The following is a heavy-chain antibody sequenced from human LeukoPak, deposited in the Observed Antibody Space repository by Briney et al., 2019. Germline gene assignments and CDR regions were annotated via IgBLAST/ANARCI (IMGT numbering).Heavy chain of an antibody. D-gene: IGHD3-10*01. Sequence: GGSLRLSCAASGFIVSGNYMSWVRQAPGKGLEWVSVMYSGGSTYYADSVKGRFTISRDNSKNTLYLQMNSLRAEDTAVYYCARGGGYGSGSHYYFDYWGQGTLVTVSS. CDR3: ARGGGYGSGSHYYFDY. V-gene: IGHV3-53*01. CDR1: GFIVSGNY. J-gene: IGHJ4*02. CDR2: MYSGGST.